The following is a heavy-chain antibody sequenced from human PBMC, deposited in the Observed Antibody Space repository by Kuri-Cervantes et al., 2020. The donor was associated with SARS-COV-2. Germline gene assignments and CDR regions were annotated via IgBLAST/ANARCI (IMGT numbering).Heavy chain of an antibody. J-gene: IGHJ4*02. CDR3: ARLGYDSSGYKDYYFDY. CDR2: IYYSGST. Sequence: SETLSLTCTVSGGSISSSSYYWGWIRQPPGKGLEWIGSIYYSGSTYHNPSLKSRVTISVDTPKNQFSLKLSSVTAADTAVYYCARLGYDSSGYKDYYFDYWGQGTLVTVSS. D-gene: IGHD3-22*01. V-gene: IGHV4-39*01. CDR1: GGSISSSSYY.